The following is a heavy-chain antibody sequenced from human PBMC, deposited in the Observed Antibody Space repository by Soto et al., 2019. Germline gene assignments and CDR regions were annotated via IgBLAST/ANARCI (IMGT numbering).Heavy chain of an antibody. CDR2: IVVGSGNT. V-gene: IGHV1-58*02. Sequence: SVKVSCKASGFTFTSSAMQWVRQARGQRLEWIGWIVVGSGNTNYAQKFQERVTITRDMSTSTAYMELSSLRSEDTAVYYCAADLSGGYYYMDVWGKGTTVTVSS. J-gene: IGHJ6*03. CDR3: AADLSGGYYYMDV. CDR1: GFTFTSSA. D-gene: IGHD1-26*01.